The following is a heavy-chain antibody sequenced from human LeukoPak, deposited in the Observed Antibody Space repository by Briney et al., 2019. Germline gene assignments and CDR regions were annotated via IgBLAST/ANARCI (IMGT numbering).Heavy chain of an antibody. D-gene: IGHD3-22*01. V-gene: IGHV3-23*01. J-gene: IGHJ5*02. CDR1: GFAFSSYA. Sequence: GGSLRLSCAASGFAFSSYAMSWVRQAPGKGLEWVSAISGSGGSTYYADSVKGRFTISRDNSKDTLYLQMNSLRAEDTAVYYCAKDSYYYDSSGYRINWFDPWGQGTLVTVSS. CDR3: AKDSYYYDSSGYRINWFDP. CDR2: ISGSGGST.